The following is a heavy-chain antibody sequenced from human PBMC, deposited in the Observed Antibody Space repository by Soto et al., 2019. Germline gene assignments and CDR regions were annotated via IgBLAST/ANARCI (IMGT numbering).Heavy chain of an antibody. D-gene: IGHD3-10*01. V-gene: IGHV3-48*01. Sequence: GESLKISCAASGFTFSSYSMNWVRQAPGKGLEWVSYISSSSSTIYYADSVKGRFTISRDNAKNSLYLQMNSLRAEDTAVYYCARELRNYYGSGSGYWGQGTLVTVSS. CDR2: ISSSSSTI. J-gene: IGHJ4*02. CDR1: GFTFSSYS. CDR3: ARELRNYYGSGSGY.